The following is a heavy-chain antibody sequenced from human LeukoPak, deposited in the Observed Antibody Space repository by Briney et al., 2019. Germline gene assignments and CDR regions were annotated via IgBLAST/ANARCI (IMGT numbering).Heavy chain of an antibody. V-gene: IGHV3-11*04. CDR2: ITSGGGFK. Sequence: GESLRLSCVGAGFPFSDFHMSWIRQAPGKGLEWVSYITSGGGFKYYADSVRGRFSISRDDSKNSVFLQMNSLRVEDTAVYYCARVRPGSSGSYYRTSWGQGTLVTVSS. CDR3: ARVRPGSSGSYYRTS. J-gene: IGHJ4*02. D-gene: IGHD3-22*01. CDR1: GFPFSDFH.